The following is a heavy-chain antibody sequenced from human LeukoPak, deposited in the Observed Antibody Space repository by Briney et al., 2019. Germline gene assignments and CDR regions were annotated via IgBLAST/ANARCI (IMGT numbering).Heavy chain of an antibody. CDR2: INPYNGNT. D-gene: IGHD3-22*01. V-gene: IGHV1-18*01. CDR3: ARGLTHRMYYSEGGDAFDI. Sequence: ASVKVSCKASGYIFTSYGISWGRQAPGQGLEWMGGINPYNGNTKYAQKFQGRVTMTTDTATNTAYMELRRLRSHDTAVYYCARGLTHRMYYSEGGDAFDIWGQGTMVTVSS. CDR1: GYIFTSYG. J-gene: IGHJ3*02.